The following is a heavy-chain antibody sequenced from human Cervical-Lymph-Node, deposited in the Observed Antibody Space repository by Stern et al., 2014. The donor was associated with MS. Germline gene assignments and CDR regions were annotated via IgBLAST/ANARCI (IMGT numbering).Heavy chain of an antibody. D-gene: IGHD1-26*01. CDR1: GFTFGNYG. V-gene: IGHV3-49*03. J-gene: IGHJ4*02. CDR2: IRSKASGETT. Sequence: VQLVQSGGGLVQPGRSLRLSCEGSGFTFGNYGLSWFRQAPGKGLEWVGVIRSKASGETTDHAASVKGRFSISRDDSKGIAYLQMSSLKTEDTGLYYCTRNRGSFYFDFWGQGILVTVSS. CDR3: TRNRGSFYFDF.